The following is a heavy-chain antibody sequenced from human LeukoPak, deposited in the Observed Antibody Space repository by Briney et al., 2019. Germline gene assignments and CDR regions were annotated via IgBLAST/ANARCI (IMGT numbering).Heavy chain of an antibody. Sequence: KTSETLSLTCTVSGGSISSYYWSWIRQPPGKGLEWIGYIYYSGSTNYNPSLKSRVTISVDTSKNQFSLKLSSLTAADTAVYYCARNIVVPTSASGYWFDPWGQGILVTVSS. CDR2: IYYSGST. CDR1: GGSISSYY. D-gene: IGHD2-2*01. J-gene: IGHJ5*02. V-gene: IGHV4-59*01. CDR3: ARNIVVPTSASGYWFDP.